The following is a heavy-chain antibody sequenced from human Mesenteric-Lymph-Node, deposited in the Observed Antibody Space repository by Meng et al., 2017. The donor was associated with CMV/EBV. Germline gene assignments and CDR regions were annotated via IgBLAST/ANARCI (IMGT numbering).Heavy chain of an antibody. CDR1: GVTVSSNY. CDR3: ARDLGGAAGLDY. J-gene: IGHJ4*02. D-gene: IGHD6-13*01. Sequence: SCAASGVTVSSNYMSWVRQAPGKGLEWVSVIYSGGSTYYADSVKGRFTISRDNSKNTLYLQMNSLRAEDTAVYYCARDLGGAAGLDYWGQGTLVTVSS. V-gene: IGHV3-66*01. CDR2: IYSGGST.